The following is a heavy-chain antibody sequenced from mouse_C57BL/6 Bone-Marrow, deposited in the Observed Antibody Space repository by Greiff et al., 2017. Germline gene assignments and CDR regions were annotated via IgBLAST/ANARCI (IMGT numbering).Heavy chain of an antibody. CDR1: GYAFTNYL. Sequence: QVQLQQSGAELVRPGTSVKVSCKASGYAFTNYLIAWVKQRPGQGLEWIGVINPGSGGTNYNEKFKGKATLTADKSSITSYLQLRSLTSEDSAVYFCARGGWCPDYWGQGTTLTVSS. D-gene: IGHD1-1*02. V-gene: IGHV1-54*01. CDR2: INPGSGGT. CDR3: ARGGWCPDY. J-gene: IGHJ2*01.